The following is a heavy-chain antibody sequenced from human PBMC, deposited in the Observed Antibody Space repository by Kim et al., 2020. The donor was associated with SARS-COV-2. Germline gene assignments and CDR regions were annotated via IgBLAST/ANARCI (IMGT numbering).Heavy chain of an antibody. CDR3: ATQRNGYKQQLVNDY. Sequence: GESLKISCKGSGYSFTSYWISWVRQMPGKGLEWMGRIDPSDSYTNYSPSFQGHVTISADKSISTAYLQWSSLKASDTAMYYCATQRNGYKQQLVNDYWGQGTLVTVSS. CDR1: GYSFTSYW. D-gene: IGHD6-13*01. V-gene: IGHV5-10-1*01. J-gene: IGHJ4*02. CDR2: IDPSDSYT.